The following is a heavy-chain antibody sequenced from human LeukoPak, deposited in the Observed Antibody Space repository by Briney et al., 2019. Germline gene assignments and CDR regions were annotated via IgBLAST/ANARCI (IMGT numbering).Heavy chain of an antibody. J-gene: IGHJ4*02. CDR1: GYTFTTYF. D-gene: IGHD5-12*01. CDR3: ARDARNSGDNSGYYFDY. V-gene: IGHV1-46*01. Sequence: GASVRVSCKASGYTFTTYFLHWVRPAPGQGLEWMGIINPNGGSTSYAQKSQGRFTMTRDKSTSTLYMELSSLRSEDTAVYYCARDARNSGDNSGYYFDYWGQGSLVTVSS. CDR2: INPNGGST.